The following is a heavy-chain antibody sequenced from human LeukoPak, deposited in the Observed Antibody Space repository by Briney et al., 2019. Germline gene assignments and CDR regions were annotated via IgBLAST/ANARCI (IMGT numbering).Heavy chain of an antibody. D-gene: IGHD2-2*02. Sequence: GASVKVSCKASGYTFTSYYMHWVRQAPGQGLEWMGGIIPIFGTANYAQKFQGRVTITADESTSTAYMELSSLRSEDTAVYYCAIDMYDGGYCSSTSCYSFDYWGQGTLVTVSS. CDR1: GYTFTSYY. CDR2: IIPIFGTA. J-gene: IGHJ4*02. CDR3: AIDMYDGGYCSSTSCYSFDY. V-gene: IGHV1-69*13.